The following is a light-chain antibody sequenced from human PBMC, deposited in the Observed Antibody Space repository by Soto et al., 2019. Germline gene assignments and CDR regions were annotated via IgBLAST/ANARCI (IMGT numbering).Light chain of an antibody. J-gene: IGLJ3*02. CDR2: KVD. CDR3: SSYTTVPSPQWV. Sequence: QSALTQPASVSGSPGQSITIPCSGRSSDLGGLNYVSWYLQHPGKVPKLIIYKVDNRPSGISDRFSASKSGNTASLTISGLQAEDEAHYYCSSYTTVPSPQWVFAGGTKLTAL. V-gene: IGLV2-14*01. CDR1: SSDLGGLNY.